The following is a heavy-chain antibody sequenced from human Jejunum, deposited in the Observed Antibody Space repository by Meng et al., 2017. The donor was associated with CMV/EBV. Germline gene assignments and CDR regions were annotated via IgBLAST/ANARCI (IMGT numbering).Heavy chain of an antibody. CDR2: IYRGDDK. J-gene: IGHJ4*02. CDR1: GFSPSTSGEG. D-gene: IGHD1-26*01. CDR3: AHFVGGYYPSRPDY. Sequence: LKESGTTLVKPTQTLTLPCSFSGFSPSTSGEGVGWIRQPPGKALEWLALIYRGDDKRYSPSLNSRLTIAKDTSKNEVVLTLTNMGPIDTGTYYCAHFVGGYYPSRPDYWGQGTLVTVSS. V-gene: IGHV2-5*02.